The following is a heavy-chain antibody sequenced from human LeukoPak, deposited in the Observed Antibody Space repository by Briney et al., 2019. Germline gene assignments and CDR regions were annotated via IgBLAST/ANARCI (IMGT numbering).Heavy chain of an antibody. D-gene: IGHD1-26*01. J-gene: IGHJ4*02. Sequence: GGSLRLSCAASGLTVSDHAMDWVRQAPGKGLEWAGRIRNKANSYTTEYAASVQGRFTVSRDDSKNSQYLQMNSMKTEDTAVYYCTRLVGANDWGQGTLVTVSS. CDR2: IRNKANSYTT. CDR1: GLTVSDHA. V-gene: IGHV3-72*01. CDR3: TRLVGAND.